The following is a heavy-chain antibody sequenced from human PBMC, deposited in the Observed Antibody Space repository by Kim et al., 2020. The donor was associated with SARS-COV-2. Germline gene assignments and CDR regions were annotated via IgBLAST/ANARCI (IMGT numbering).Heavy chain of an antibody. V-gene: IGHV3-21*01. CDR1: GFTFSSYS. J-gene: IGHJ6*03. Sequence: GGSLRLSCAASGFTFSSYSMNWVRQAPGKGLEWVSSISSSSSYIYYADSVKGRFTISRDNAKNSLYLQMNSLRAEDTAVYYCASIQDQYYYYYMDVWGKGTTVTVSS. CDR3: ASIQDQYYYYYMDV. D-gene: IGHD5-18*01. CDR2: ISSSSSYI.